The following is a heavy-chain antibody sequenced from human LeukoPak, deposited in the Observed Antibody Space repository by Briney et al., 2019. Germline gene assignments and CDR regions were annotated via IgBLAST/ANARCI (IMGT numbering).Heavy chain of an antibody. D-gene: IGHD1-26*01. CDR2: ISSSGSTI. CDR1: GGSISSSSYY. CDR3: ARDDSGSYYGYYYMDV. V-gene: IGHV3-11*01. J-gene: IGHJ6*03. Sequence: LSLTCTVSGGSISSSSYYWGWIRQAPGKGLEWVSYISSSGSTIYYADSVKGRFTISRDNAKNSLYLQMNSLRAEDTAVYYCARDDSGSYYGYYYMDVWGKGTTVTVSS.